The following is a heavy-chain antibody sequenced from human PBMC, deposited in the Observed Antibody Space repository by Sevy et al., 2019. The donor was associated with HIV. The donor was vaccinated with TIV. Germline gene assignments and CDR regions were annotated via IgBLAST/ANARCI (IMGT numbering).Heavy chain of an antibody. D-gene: IGHD3-22*01. CDR2: ISGSGYLT. CDR1: GFTFSSYA. V-gene: IGHV3-23*01. J-gene: IGHJ4*02. Sequence: GGSLRLSCAASGFTFSSYAMSWVRQAPGKGLEWVSAISGSGYLTYYTDSVKGRFTISRDNSKNTLYLQMNGLRAEDTAVYYCAKEGGGYYYDGSGLFDYWGQGTLVTVSS. CDR3: AKEGGGYYYDGSGLFDY.